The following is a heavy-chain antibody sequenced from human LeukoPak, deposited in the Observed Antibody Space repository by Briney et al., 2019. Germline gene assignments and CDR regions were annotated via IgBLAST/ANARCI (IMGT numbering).Heavy chain of an antibody. D-gene: IGHD3-10*01. CDR1: GYTFTTYW. CDR2: IYPDDSDT. J-gene: IGHJ2*01. V-gene: IGHV5-51*01. CDR3: ARLGGDTYYFGSASYPNWYFDL. Sequence: GESLKISCQASGYTFTTYWIGWVRQMPGKGLECMGNIYPDDSDTTYSPSFQGRVTISADKSFSTAYLQWSSLKASDTAIYYCARLGGDTYYFGSASYPNWYFDLWGRGTLVTVSS.